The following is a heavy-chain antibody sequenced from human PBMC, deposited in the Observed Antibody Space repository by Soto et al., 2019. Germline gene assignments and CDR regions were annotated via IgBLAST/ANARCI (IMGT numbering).Heavy chain of an antibody. CDR2: IDPSDFYT. CDR3: ARHRGRVPAANVYYYYGMDV. V-gene: IGHV5-10-1*01. D-gene: IGHD2-2*01. J-gene: IGHJ6*02. CDR1: GYSFTSYW. Sequence: PGESLKISCKGSGYSFTSYWISWVRQMPGKGLEWMGRIDPSDFYTNYSPSFQGHVTISADKSISTAYLQWSSLKASDTAMYYCARHRGRVPAANVYYYYGMDVWGQGTTVTVSS.